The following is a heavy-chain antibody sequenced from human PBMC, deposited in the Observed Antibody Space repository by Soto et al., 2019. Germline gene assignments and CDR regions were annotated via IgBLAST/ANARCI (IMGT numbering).Heavy chain of an antibody. CDR3: ARESFGDCTNGVCFSNWFDP. CDR2: IGTAGDT. Sequence: GSLRLSCAASGFTFSSYDMHWVRQATGKGLEWVSAIGTAGDTYYPGSVKGRFTISRENAKNSLYLQMNSLRAEDTAVYYCARESFGDCTNGVCFSNWFDPWGQGTLVTVSS. D-gene: IGHD2-8*01. V-gene: IGHV3-13*01. J-gene: IGHJ5*02. CDR1: GFTFSSYD.